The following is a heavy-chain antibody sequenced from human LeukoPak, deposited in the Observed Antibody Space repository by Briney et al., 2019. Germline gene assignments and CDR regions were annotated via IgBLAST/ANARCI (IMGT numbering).Heavy chain of an antibody. CDR1: GFTFSSYW. CDR2: IKQDGSEK. Sequence: PGGSLRLSCAASGFTFSSYWMSWVRQAPGKGLEWVANIKQDGSEKYYVDSVKGRFTISRDNAKNSLYLQMNSLRAEDTAVYYCAASRGSGWNYFDYWGQGTLVTVSS. J-gene: IGHJ4*02. CDR3: AASRGSGWNYFDY. D-gene: IGHD6-19*01. V-gene: IGHV3-7*01.